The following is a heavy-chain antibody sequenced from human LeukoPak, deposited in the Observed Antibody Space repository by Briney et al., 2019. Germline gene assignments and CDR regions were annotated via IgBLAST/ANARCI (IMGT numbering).Heavy chain of an antibody. J-gene: IGHJ4*02. D-gene: IGHD6-19*01. CDR2: ISGSGDTT. CDR3: ASLSIAVAGTALYDY. CDR1: GFTFSSYG. V-gene: IGHV3-23*01. Sequence: PGGSLRLSCAASGFTFSSYGMSWVRQAPGKGLEWVSAISGSGDTTYYADSVKGRFTISRDNSKNTLYLQMNSLRAEDTAVYYCASLSIAVAGTALYDYWGQGTLVTVSS.